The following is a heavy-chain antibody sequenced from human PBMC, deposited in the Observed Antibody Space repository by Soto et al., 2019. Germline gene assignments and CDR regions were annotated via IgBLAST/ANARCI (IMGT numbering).Heavy chain of an antibody. Sequence: QVQLVQSGAEVREPGASVKVSCKASGYTFTNYGVSWVRQASGQGLEWMGWIGGYKGNTNYAQKRQGRVTLTTDTSTSTAFMELRSLRSDDAAVYYCAPHPLGTGMPSGDWGQGTLVTVSS. CDR2: IGGYKGNT. J-gene: IGHJ4*02. CDR1: GYTFTNYG. D-gene: IGHD5-18*01. V-gene: IGHV1-18*01. CDR3: APHPLGTGMPSGD.